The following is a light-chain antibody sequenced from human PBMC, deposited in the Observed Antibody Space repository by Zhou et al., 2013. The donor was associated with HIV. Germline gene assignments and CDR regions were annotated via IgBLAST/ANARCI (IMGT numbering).Light chain of an antibody. CDR1: QRISSY. V-gene: IGKV1-39*01. CDR3: QQSYSTPPVT. CDR2: AAS. Sequence: DIQMTQSPSSLSASVGDRVTITCRASQRISSYLNWYQQKPGKAPKLLIYAASSLQSGVPSRFSGSGSGTDFTLTISSLQPEDFATYYCQQSYSTPPVTFGQGTKVEIK. J-gene: IGKJ1*01.